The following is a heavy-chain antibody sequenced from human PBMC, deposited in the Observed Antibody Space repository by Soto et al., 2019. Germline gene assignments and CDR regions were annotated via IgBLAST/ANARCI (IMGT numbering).Heavy chain of an antibody. Sequence: LSLTCTVSGASITYGGYSWSWIRQTPGKGLEWIGYINHLETTFYNPSFESRLTLSIDRAKNQFSLNLNSMSAADRAVYFCARGGGSDSFDYWGQGILVTVSS. CDR1: GASITYGGYS. CDR3: ARGGGSDSFDY. J-gene: IGHJ4*02. D-gene: IGHD1-26*01. CDR2: INHLETT. V-gene: IGHV4-30-2*01.